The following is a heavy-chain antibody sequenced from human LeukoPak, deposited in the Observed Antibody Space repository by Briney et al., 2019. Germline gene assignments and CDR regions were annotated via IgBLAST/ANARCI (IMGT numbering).Heavy chain of an antibody. Sequence: TGGSLRLSCAASGFTVSSNYMSWVRQAPGKGLEWVSVIYSGGSTYYADSVKGRFTISRDDSKNTLYLQTNSLRAEDTAVYYCATATTLYYYYGMDVWGQGTTVTVSS. CDR3: ATATTLYYYYGMDV. D-gene: IGHD5-12*01. CDR1: GFTVSSNY. CDR2: IYSGGST. J-gene: IGHJ6*02. V-gene: IGHV3-66*01.